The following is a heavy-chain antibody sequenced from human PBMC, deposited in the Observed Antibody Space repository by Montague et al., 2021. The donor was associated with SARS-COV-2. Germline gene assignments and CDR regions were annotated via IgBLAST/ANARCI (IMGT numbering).Heavy chain of an antibody. Sequence: SLRFSCAASGFTLRNYAMNWFRQAPGKGLEWVSILHTSDYTEYADSVKGRFTISRDTSKNTLYLQMNSLRVEDTAVYYCAKDRLDDSGYDIDYWGQGTLVTVSS. V-gene: IGHV3-23*03. CDR1: GFTLRNYA. D-gene: IGHD5-12*01. CDR3: AKDRLDDSGYDIDY. J-gene: IGHJ4*02. CDR2: LHTSDYT.